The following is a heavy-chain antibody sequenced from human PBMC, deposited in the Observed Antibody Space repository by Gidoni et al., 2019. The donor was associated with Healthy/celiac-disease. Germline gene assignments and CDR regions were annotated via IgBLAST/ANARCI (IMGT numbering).Heavy chain of an antibody. CDR2: INPSGGST. J-gene: IGHJ4*02. Sequence: QVQLVQSGAEVKKPGASVKVSCKASGYTFTSYYMHWVRQAPGQGLEWMGIINPSGGSTSYAQKLQGRVTMTRDTSTSTVYMELSSLRSEDTAVYYCARSVGVMYYFDYWGQGTLVTVSS. D-gene: IGHD2-8*01. CDR1: GYTFTSYY. V-gene: IGHV1-46*04. CDR3: ARSVGVMYYFDY.